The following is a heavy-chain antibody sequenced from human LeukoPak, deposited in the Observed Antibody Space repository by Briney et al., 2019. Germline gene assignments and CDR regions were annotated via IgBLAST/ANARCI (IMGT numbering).Heavy chain of an antibody. CDR2: ISYDGSNK. CDR1: GFTFSSYG. Sequence: GRSLRLSCAASGFTFSSYGMHWVRQAPGKGLEWVAVISYDGSNKYYADSVKGRFTISRDNSENTLYLQMNSLRAEDTAVYYCAKDFWSGYSTVGYWGQGTLVTVSS. D-gene: IGHD3-3*01. V-gene: IGHV3-30*18. CDR3: AKDFWSGYSTVGY. J-gene: IGHJ4*02.